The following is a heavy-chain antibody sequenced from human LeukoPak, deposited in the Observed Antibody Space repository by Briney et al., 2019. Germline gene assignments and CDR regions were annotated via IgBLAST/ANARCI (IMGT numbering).Heavy chain of an antibody. V-gene: IGHV4-4*07. Sequence: PSESLSLTCTVSNVSISSNYWIWIRQPAGKRLEWSGRIYNTGSTNYNPSLKSRVTMSVDTSKNQSSLRLTSVTAADTAIYYCARVRDSSGYYLGAFDVWGQGTMVTVSS. D-gene: IGHD3-22*01. CDR2: IYNTGST. J-gene: IGHJ3*01. CDR3: ARVRDSSGYYLGAFDV. CDR1: NVSISSNY.